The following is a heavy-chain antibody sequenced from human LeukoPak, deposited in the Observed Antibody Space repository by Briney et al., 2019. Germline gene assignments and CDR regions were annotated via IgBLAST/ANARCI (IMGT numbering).Heavy chain of an antibody. CDR1: GGSISNYY. V-gene: IGHV4-59*13. CDR3: ARDYWTQYYYYGMDV. Sequence: SETLSLTCTVSGGSISNYYWNLIRQPPGKGLEWIGSISYTGSTNYNPSLKSRVTISVDTSKSQLSLKLSTLTAADTAVYYCARDYWTQYYYYGMDVWGQGTTVTVSS. D-gene: IGHD1-1*01. J-gene: IGHJ6*02. CDR2: ISYTGST.